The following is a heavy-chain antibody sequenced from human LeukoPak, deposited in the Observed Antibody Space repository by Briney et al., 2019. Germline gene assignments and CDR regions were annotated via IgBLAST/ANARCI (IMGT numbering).Heavy chain of an antibody. CDR3: ARHDYGSGSYFDY. CDR2: IYYSGST. Sequence: SETLSLTCTVSGDSIISSYWSWIRQPPGKGLEWIAYIYYSGSTNYNPSLKSRVTISVDTSKNQFSLKLSSVTAADTAVYYCARHDYGSGSYFDYWGQGTLVTVSS. J-gene: IGHJ4*02. D-gene: IGHD3-10*01. V-gene: IGHV4-59*08. CDR1: GDSIISSY.